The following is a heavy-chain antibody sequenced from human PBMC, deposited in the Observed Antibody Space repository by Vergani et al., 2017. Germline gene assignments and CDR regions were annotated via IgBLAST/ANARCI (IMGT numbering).Heavy chain of an antibody. CDR3: ARAISYDQYYYYYYYMDV. J-gene: IGHJ6*03. Sequence: QVQLVQSGAEVQKPGASVKVSCKASGYTFTSYDINWARQATGQGLEWMGWMNPNSGNTGYEQKFQGRVTMTRNTSISTTYMELSSLRSEDTAVYYCARAISYDQYYYYYYYMDVWGKGTTVTVSS. CDR1: GYTFTSYD. V-gene: IGHV1-8*01. CDR2: MNPNSGNT. D-gene: IGHD3-22*01.